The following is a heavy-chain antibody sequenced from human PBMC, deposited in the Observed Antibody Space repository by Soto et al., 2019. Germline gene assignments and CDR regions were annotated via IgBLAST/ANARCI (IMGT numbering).Heavy chain of an antibody. Sequence: GGSLSLSCAASGFTFSSYAMSWVRQAPGKGLEWVSTINNSGGSTYYVDSVKGRFNISRDNSKNTLYLQMNSLRAEDTAVYYCAKGGYSYGFLFDCWGQGTLVTVSS. CDR3: AKGGYSYGFLFDC. J-gene: IGHJ4*02. D-gene: IGHD5-18*01. CDR1: GFTFSSYA. V-gene: IGHV3-23*01. CDR2: INNSGGST.